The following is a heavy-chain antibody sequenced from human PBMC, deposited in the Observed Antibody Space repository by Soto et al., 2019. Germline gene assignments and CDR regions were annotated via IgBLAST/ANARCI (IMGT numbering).Heavy chain of an antibody. CDR1: GFIFSTYG. D-gene: IGHD2-15*01. J-gene: IGHJ4*02. CDR3: ARRRSGRKGRDFDY. CDR2: ISYDASNK. V-gene: IGHV3-30*03. Sequence: QVQLVESGGGVVQPGRSLRLSCAASGFIFSTYGMHWVRQAPGRGREWVAVISYDASNKYYADSVKGRFTISRDNSKNTLYLQMNSLRAEDTAVYYCARRRSGRKGRDFDYWGQGTLVTVSS.